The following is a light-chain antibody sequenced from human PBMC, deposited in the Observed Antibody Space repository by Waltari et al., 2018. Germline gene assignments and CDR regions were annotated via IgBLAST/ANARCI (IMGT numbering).Light chain of an antibody. CDR3: QQYYNYPPT. V-gene: IGKV1D-16*01. CDR2: GAS. CDR1: QNVNSW. J-gene: IGKJ5*01. Sequence: DIQMTQSLSSLTASVGDRVTITCRASQNVNSWLAWYQQKPEKAPRSLIYGASVLQSGVPSRFSGSGSGTDFTLTISSLQPEDFAIYYCQQYYNYPPTFGQGTRLEIK.